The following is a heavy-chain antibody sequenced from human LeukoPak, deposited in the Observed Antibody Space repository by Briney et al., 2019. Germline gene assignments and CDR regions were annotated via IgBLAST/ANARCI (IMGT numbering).Heavy chain of an antibody. D-gene: IGHD3-22*01. V-gene: IGHV3-9*01. CDR2: ISWNSGSI. CDR1: GFTFDDYA. Sequence: PGGSLRLSCAASGFTFDDYAMHWVRQAPGKGLEWVSGISWNSGSIGYADSVKGRFTISRDNSKNTLYLQMNSLRVEDTAVYYCAQLSSDDSSGYYWSLFDYWGQGTLVTVSS. J-gene: IGHJ4*02. CDR3: AQLSSDDSSGYYWSLFDY.